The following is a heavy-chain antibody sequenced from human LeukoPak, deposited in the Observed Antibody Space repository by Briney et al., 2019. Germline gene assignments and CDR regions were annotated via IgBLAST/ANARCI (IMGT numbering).Heavy chain of an antibody. J-gene: IGHJ4*02. D-gene: IGHD6-19*01. CDR2: ISSSGSTI. V-gene: IGHV3-48*04. CDR1: GFTFRSYN. Sequence: GGSLRLSCAASGFTFRSYNMNWVRQAPGKGLEWVSYISSSGSTIYYADSVKGRFTISRDNAKNSLYLQMNSLRAEDTAVYYCAVAGEYSSGWYSYWGQGTLVTVST. CDR3: AVAGEYSSGWYSY.